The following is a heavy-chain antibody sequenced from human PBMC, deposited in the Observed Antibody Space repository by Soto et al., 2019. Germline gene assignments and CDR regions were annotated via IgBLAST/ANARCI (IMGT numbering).Heavy chain of an antibody. CDR3: ARVQSFWSGYYTGVFAP. Sequence: AETLSLTCTGSGVSISSYYWSWIRHRPGKGLEWIGYIYYSGSTNYNPSLKSRVTISVDTPKNQFSLKLSSVTAADTAVYYCARVQSFWSGYYTGVFAPWGQGTQVTV. CDR2: IYYSGST. V-gene: IGHV4-59*01. D-gene: IGHD3-3*01. CDR1: GVSISSYY. J-gene: IGHJ5*02.